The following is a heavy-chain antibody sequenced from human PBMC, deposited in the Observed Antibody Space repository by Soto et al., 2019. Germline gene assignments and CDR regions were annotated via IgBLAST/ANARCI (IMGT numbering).Heavy chain of an antibody. CDR1: GFTFSASA. CDR3: AKSDTTGYILFLAT. Sequence: EVQLLASGGGLVQPGGSLRLSCVDSGFTFSASAMAWVRQAPGKGLEWVSGIRGSGDAIGYADSVKGRFTISRDNSKNPLFLQMNYLRVEDTALYYCAKSDTTGYILFLATWGQGTLVTVSS. V-gene: IGHV3-23*01. J-gene: IGHJ5*02. D-gene: IGHD3-22*01. CDR2: IRGSGDAI.